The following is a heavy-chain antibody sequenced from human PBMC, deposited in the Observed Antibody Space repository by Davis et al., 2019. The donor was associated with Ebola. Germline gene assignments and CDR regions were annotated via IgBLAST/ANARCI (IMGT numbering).Heavy chain of an antibody. CDR3: AREPDY. J-gene: IGHJ4*02. V-gene: IGHV4-61*09. Sequence: SETLSLTCTVSGGSISTNSYYWSWIRQPAGKGLEWIGHIYTTVSTNYNPSLKSRVTISVDTSKNQFSLKLSSVTAADTAVYYCAREPDYWGQGTLVTVSS. CDR2: IYTTVST. CDR1: GGSISTNSYY.